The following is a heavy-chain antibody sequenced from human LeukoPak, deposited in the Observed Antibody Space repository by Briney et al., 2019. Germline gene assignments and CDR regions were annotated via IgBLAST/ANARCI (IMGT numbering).Heavy chain of an antibody. V-gene: IGHV4-59*01. CDR2: IYYSGST. J-gene: IGHJ4*02. Sequence: SETLSLTCTVSGGSISSYYWSWIRQPPGKGLEWIGYIYYSGSTNYNPSLKSRVTISVDTSKNQFSLKLSSVTAADTAVYYCARDQGTSGDYGGLDYWGQGTLDTVSS. D-gene: IGHD4-17*01. CDR1: GGSISSYY. CDR3: ARDQGTSGDYGGLDY.